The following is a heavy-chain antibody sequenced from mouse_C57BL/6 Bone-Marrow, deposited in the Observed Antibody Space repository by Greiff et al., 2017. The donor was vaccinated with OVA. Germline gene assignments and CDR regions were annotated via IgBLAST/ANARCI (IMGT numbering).Heavy chain of an antibody. CDR2: IYPRSGNT. CDR1: GYTFTSYW. Sequence: QVQLQQPGAELVMPGASVKLSCKASGYTFTSYWMHWVKQRPGQGLEWIGEIYPRSGNTYYNEKFKGKATLTADKSSSTAYMELRSLTSEDSAVYFCARNYYSNYHYWGQGTTLTVSS. CDR3: ARNYYSNYHY. J-gene: IGHJ2*01. V-gene: IGHV1-81*01. D-gene: IGHD2-5*01.